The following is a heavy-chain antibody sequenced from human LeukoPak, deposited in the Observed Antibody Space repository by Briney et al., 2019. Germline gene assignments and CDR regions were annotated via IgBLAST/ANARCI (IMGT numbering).Heavy chain of an antibody. Sequence: ASVKVSCKASGYTFTNYHISWVRQATGQGLEWMGWMNPNSGNTGFAQKFRGRLTLTRDTSINTAYMELISLRSEDTAMYYCARLIAPAGTGYGMDVWGQGTTVTVSS. CDR1: GYTFTNYH. V-gene: IGHV1-8*02. CDR2: MNPNSGNT. D-gene: IGHD6-13*01. CDR3: ARLIAPAGTGYGMDV. J-gene: IGHJ6*02.